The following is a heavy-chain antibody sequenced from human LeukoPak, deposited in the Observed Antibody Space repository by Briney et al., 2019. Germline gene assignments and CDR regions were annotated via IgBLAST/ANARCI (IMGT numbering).Heavy chain of an antibody. Sequence: PPETLSLTCTVSGGSISSYYWSWIRQPPGKGLEWIGYIYYSGSTNYNPSLKSRVTISVDTSKNQFSLKLSSVTAADTAVYYCARASPYYGSGPPDYWGQGTLVTVSS. CDR2: IYYSGST. D-gene: IGHD3-10*01. CDR3: ARASPYYGSGPPDY. V-gene: IGHV4-59*01. CDR1: GGSISSYY. J-gene: IGHJ4*02.